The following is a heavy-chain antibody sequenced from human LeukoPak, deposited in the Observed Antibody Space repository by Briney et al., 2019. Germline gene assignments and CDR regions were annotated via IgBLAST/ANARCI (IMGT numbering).Heavy chain of an antibody. Sequence: TLSLTCAVSGGSISSGGYSCSWIRQPPGKGLEWIGYIYHSGSTYYNPSLKSRVTISVDRSKNQFSLKLSSVPAADTAVYYCAREVGATTVRWFDPWGQGTLVTVSS. V-gene: IGHV4-30-2*01. CDR1: GGSISSGGYS. CDR3: AREVGATTVRWFDP. CDR2: IYHSGST. D-gene: IGHD1-26*01. J-gene: IGHJ5*02.